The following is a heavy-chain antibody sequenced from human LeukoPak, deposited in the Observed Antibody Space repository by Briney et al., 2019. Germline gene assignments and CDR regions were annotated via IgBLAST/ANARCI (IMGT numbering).Heavy chain of an antibody. Sequence: PGGSLRLSCAVSGFTVGSNYMNWVRQAPGKGLEWVSDIYSGGSTYYADSVKGRFTISRDNSKNTLYLQMNSLRAEDTAVYYCARGPFKVSSGWSHFDYWGQGTLVTVSS. J-gene: IGHJ4*02. V-gene: IGHV3-53*01. CDR2: IYSGGST. D-gene: IGHD6-19*01. CDR1: GFTVGSNY. CDR3: ARGPFKVSSGWSHFDY.